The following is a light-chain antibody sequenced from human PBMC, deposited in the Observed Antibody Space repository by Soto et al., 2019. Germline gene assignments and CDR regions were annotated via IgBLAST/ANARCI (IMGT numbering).Light chain of an antibody. Sequence: EIVLTQSPATLSLSPGERATLSCRASQSVSSYLAWYQQKPGQAPRLLIYDASNRATGIPARFSGSGSGTDFTLTISSLEPEDFAVYYCQQPSNWPPTFGQGNKV. V-gene: IGKV3-11*01. CDR3: QQPSNWPPT. CDR2: DAS. CDR1: QSVSSY. J-gene: IGKJ1*01.